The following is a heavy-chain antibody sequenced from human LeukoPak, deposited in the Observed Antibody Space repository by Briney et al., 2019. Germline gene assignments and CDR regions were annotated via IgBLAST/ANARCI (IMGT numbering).Heavy chain of an antibody. CDR1: GGTFSSYT. V-gene: IGHV1-69*04. D-gene: IGHD2-15*01. CDR2: IIPILGIA. CDR3: ARDRCSGGSCYSAEYFQH. J-gene: IGHJ1*01. Sequence: GASVKVSCKASGGTFSSYTISWVRQAPGQGLEWMGRIIPILGIANYAQKFQGRVTITADKSTSTAYMKLSSLRSEDTAVYYCARDRCSGGSCYSAEYFQHWGQGTLVTVSS.